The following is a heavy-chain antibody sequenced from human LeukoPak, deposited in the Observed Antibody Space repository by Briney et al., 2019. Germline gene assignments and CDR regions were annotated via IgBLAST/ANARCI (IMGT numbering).Heavy chain of an antibody. Sequence: ASVKVSCKASGYTFTGYYMHWVRQAPGQGLEWMGWNNPNSGGTNYVQKFQGRVTMTRDTSISTAYMELSRLRSDDTAVYYCARVPNSVPYYYYGMDVWGQGTTVTASS. J-gene: IGHJ6*02. CDR1: GYTFTGYY. CDR3: ARVPNSVPYYYYGMDV. V-gene: IGHV1-2*02. CDR2: NNPNSGGT. D-gene: IGHD3-10*01.